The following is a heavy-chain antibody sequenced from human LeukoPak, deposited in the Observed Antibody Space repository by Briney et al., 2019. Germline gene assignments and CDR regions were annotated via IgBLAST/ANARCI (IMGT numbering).Heavy chain of an antibody. CDR3: ARGLHCRYGSCNDTTFDS. Sequence: GGSLRLSCAAPGFTLSSYGMHWVRQTPGMGLVWVSRINPDGGTTSYADSVRGRFTISRDNAKNRLHMQMNGLRPEDTAVYYCARGLHCRYGSCNDTTFDSWGPGTLVTVSS. D-gene: IGHD2-15*01. CDR2: INPDGGTT. V-gene: IGHV3-74*01. J-gene: IGHJ4*02. CDR1: GFTLSSYG.